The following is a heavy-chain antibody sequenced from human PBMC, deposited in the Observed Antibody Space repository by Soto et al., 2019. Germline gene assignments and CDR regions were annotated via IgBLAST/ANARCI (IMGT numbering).Heavy chain of an antibody. J-gene: IGHJ6*02. V-gene: IGHV1-18*01. CDR1: GYTFTSYG. CDR3: ARGGYYDSSGSRNYNYYGLNV. D-gene: IGHD3-22*01. Sequence: ASVKVSCKASGYTFTSYGINWVRQAPGQGLEWLGWISAYDGNTNYAQILQGRVSMTTDTSTNTSYMEVRSLRSDDTAVYYCARGGYYDSSGSRNYNYYGLNVWGQGTTVTVSS. CDR2: ISAYDGNT.